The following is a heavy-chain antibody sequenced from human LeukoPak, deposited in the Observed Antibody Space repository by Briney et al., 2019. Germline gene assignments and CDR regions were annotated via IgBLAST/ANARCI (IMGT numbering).Heavy chain of an antibody. CDR3: ARDPTQWLRYGYFDY. CDR2: INAGNGNT. D-gene: IGHD5-12*01. V-gene: IGHV1-3*01. J-gene: IGHJ4*02. CDR1: GYTFTSYA. Sequence: ASVKVSCKASGYTFTSYAMHWVRQAPGQRLEWMGWINAGNGNTKYSQKFQGRVTITRDTSASTAYMELSSLRSEDTAVYYCARDPTQWLRYGYFDYWGQGTLVTVSS.